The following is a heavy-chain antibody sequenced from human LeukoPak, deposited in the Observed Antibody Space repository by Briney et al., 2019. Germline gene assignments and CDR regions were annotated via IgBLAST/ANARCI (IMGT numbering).Heavy chain of an antibody. Sequence: SETLSLTCTVSGGSISTYYWSWIRQPAGKGLEWIGRIYTSGSTDYNPSLKSRVTMSVDTSKNQISLKLSSVTAADTAVYYCARDQKRSCINGVCYNYYYIDLWGKGTTVTVSS. D-gene: IGHD2-8*01. V-gene: IGHV4-4*07. CDR2: IYTSGST. J-gene: IGHJ6*03. CDR3: ARDQKRSCINGVCYNYYYIDL. CDR1: GGSISTYY.